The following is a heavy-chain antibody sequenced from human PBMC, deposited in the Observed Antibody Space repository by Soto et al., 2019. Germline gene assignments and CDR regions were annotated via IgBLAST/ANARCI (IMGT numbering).Heavy chain of an antibody. D-gene: IGHD3-9*01. Sequence: GGSLRLSCAASGFTFSSYAMSWVRQAPGKGLEWVSAISGSGGSTYYADSVKGRFTISRDNSKNTLYLQMNSLRAEDTAVYYCAKDLEVLRYFDWLSSGTFDYWGQGTLVTVSS. CDR3: AKDLEVLRYFDWLSSGTFDY. CDR1: GFTFSSYA. V-gene: IGHV3-23*01. J-gene: IGHJ4*02. CDR2: ISGSGGST.